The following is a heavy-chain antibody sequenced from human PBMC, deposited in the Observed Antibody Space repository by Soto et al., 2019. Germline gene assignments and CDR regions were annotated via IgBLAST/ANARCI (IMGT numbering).Heavy chain of an antibody. CDR1: GGTFSSYA. CDR2: IIPIFGTA. Sequence: QVQLVQSGAEVKKPGSSVKVSCKASGGTFSSYAISWVRQAPGQGLEWMGGIIPIFGTANYAQKFQGRVTITAEEDTSTAYMELSSLRAEDTAVYYCARDFHYDDSSGYYYGAFDIWGQGTMVTVSS. CDR3: ARDFHYDDSSGYYYGAFDI. D-gene: IGHD3-22*01. J-gene: IGHJ3*02. V-gene: IGHV1-69*01.